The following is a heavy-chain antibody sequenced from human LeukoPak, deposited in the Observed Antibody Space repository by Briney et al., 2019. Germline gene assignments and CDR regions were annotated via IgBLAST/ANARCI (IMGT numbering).Heavy chain of an antibody. Sequence: SETLSLTCTVSSGSISSYYWSWIRQPPGKGLEWIGYIYYSGSTNYNPSLKSRVTISVDTSKNQFSLKLSSVTAEDTAVYYCARVPRRGDRFDPWGQGTLVTVSS. CDR3: ARVPRRGDRFDP. J-gene: IGHJ5*02. CDR1: SGSISSYY. D-gene: IGHD3-10*01. CDR2: IYYSGST. V-gene: IGHV4-59*01.